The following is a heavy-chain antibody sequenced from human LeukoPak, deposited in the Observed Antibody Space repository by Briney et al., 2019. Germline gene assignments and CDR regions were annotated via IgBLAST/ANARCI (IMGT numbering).Heavy chain of an antibody. V-gene: IGHV4-59*08. CDR1: GGSISPYY. D-gene: IGHD3-22*01. Sequence: SETLSLTCTVSGGSISPYYWSWIRQPPGKGLEWIGYIFYKGNTNYNPSLKSRVTISLHTSRNQFSLSLTSVTAADTGLYFCAVQESGDYKNWFDPWGQGTQVIVS. CDR3: AVQESGDYKNWFDP. J-gene: IGHJ5*02. CDR2: IFYKGNT.